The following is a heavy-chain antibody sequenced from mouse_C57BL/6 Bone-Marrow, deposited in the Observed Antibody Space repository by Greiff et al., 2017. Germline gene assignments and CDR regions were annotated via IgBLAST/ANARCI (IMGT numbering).Heavy chain of an antibody. CDR3: ARWGLFITTVVEAMDY. CDR2: IDPENGDT. V-gene: IGHV14-4*01. CDR1: GFNIKDDY. Sequence: VQLQQSGAELVRPGASVKLSCTASGFNIKDDYMHWVKQRPEQGLEWIGWIDPENGDTEYASKFQGKATITADNSSSTAYMELRSLTSEDSAVYCCARWGLFITTVVEAMDYWGQGTSVTVSS. D-gene: IGHD1-1*01. J-gene: IGHJ4*01.